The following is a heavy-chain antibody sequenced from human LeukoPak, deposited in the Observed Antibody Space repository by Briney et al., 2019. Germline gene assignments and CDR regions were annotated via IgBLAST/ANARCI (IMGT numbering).Heavy chain of an antibody. J-gene: IGHJ5*02. Sequence: PGGSLRLSCAASGFTFSNFWMHWVRQAPGKGLVWVALIYGDGSFTRYADSVKGRFTISRDNAKNTVYLQMNSLRVEDTAIYYCVRGQGAHDNWFDPWGQGTLVTVAS. V-gene: IGHV3-74*01. CDR3: VRGQGAHDNWFDP. D-gene: IGHD4/OR15-4a*01. CDR1: GFTFSNFW. CDR2: IYGDGSFT.